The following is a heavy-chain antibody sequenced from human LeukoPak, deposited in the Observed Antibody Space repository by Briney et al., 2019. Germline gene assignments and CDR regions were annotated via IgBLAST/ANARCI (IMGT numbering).Heavy chain of an antibody. Sequence: SETLSLTCAVYGGSFSGYYWSWIRQPPGKGLEWIGEINHSGSTNYNPSLKSRVTISVDTSKNQFSPKLSSVTAADTAVYYCARPAQYYYDSSGYYRSPFDYWGQGTLVTVSS. CDR1: GGSFSGYY. J-gene: IGHJ4*02. V-gene: IGHV4-34*01. CDR2: INHSGST. CDR3: ARPAQYYYDSSGYYRSPFDY. D-gene: IGHD3-22*01.